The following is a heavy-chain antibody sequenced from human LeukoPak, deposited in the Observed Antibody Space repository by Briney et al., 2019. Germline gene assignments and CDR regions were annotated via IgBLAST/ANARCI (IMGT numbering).Heavy chain of an antibody. CDR3: AREPLRLYCSGGSCSPTTADY. V-gene: IGHV1-24*01. CDR1: GHTLTELS. J-gene: IGHJ4*02. CDR2: FDPEDGET. D-gene: IGHD2-15*01. Sequence: ASVKVSCKVSGHTLTELSMHWVRQAPGKGLEWMGGFDPEDGETIYAQKFQGRVTMTEDTSTDTAYMELSSLRSDDTAVYYCAREPLRLYCSGGSCSPTTADYWGQGTLVTVSS.